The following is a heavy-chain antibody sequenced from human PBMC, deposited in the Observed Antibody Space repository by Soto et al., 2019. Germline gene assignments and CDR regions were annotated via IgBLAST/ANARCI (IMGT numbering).Heavy chain of an antibody. Sequence: SGPTLVNPTQTLTLTCTFSGLSLSTSGVGVGWVRQPPGKALEWLALIYSNDDRRFSTSLKSRFTITKDTSKNQVVLTMTNMDPLDTATYYCTHTRGSGLYGMDVWGQGTTVTVYS. CDR1: GLSLSTSGVG. V-gene: IGHV2-5*01. CDR3: THTRGSGLYGMDV. J-gene: IGHJ6*02. CDR2: IYSNDDR. D-gene: IGHD3-10*01.